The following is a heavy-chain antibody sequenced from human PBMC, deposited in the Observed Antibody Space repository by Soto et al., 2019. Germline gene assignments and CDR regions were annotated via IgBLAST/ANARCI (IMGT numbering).Heavy chain of an antibody. D-gene: IGHD3-3*01. V-gene: IGHV1-2*02. CDR2: INPATGAA. Sequence: QLHLVQSGAVVKKPGASVTVSCSASGYPVTAYYMHWVRQAPGRGLEWMGGINPATGAAKYTQTFQGRVTLTRGTSTGTVFKELGGLTSEDTAVFYCARGGGVGVAGSAAFDMWGQGTLVTVSS. CDR3: ARGGGVGVAGSAAFDM. J-gene: IGHJ3*02. CDR1: GYPVTAYY.